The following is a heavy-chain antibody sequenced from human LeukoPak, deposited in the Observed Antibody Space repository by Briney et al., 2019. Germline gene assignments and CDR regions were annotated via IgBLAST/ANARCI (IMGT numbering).Heavy chain of an antibody. D-gene: IGHD3-16*02. V-gene: IGHV3-23*01. Sequence: GGSLRLSCAASGFTFSNYAMSWVRQAPGKGLEWVSTISNSGDATYYADSVKGRFTISRDNSKNTLYLQMNSLRAEDTAVYYCATDLDYVWGSYRPYWYFDLWGRGTLVTVSS. CDR2: ISNSGDAT. CDR3: ATDLDYVWGSYRPYWYFDL. J-gene: IGHJ2*01. CDR1: GFTFSNYA.